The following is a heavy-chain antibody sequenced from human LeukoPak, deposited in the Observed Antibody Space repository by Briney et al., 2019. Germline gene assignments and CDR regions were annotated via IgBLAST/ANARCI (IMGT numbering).Heavy chain of an antibody. CDR1: GGSISSSSYY. CDR2: IYYSGST. D-gene: IGHD6-19*01. J-gene: IGHJ4*02. V-gene: IGHV4-39*01. CDR3: ARVAWLVRFDY. Sequence: SETLSLTCTVSGGSISSSSYYWGWIRQPPGKGLEWIGSIYYSGSTYYNPSLKSRVTISVDTSKNQFSLKLSSVTAADTAVYHCARVAWLVRFDYWGQGTLVTVSS.